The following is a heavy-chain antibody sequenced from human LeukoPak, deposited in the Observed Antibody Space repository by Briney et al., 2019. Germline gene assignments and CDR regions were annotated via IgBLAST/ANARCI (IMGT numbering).Heavy chain of an antibody. D-gene: IGHD6-19*01. CDR3: ARDRHSSGWPNWFDP. V-gene: IGHV4-59*01. CDR2: IYYSGST. Sequence: SETLSLTCTISGGSISSYYWSWIRQPPGKGLEWIGYIYYSGSTNYNPSLKSRVTISVDTSKNQFSLKLSSATAADTAVYYCARDRHSSGWPNWFDPWGQGTLVTVSS. CDR1: GGSISSYY. J-gene: IGHJ5*02.